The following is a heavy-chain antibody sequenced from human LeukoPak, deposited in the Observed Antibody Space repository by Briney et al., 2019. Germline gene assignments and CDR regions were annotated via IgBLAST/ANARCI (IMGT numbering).Heavy chain of an antibody. J-gene: IGHJ4*02. CDR2: IKQDGSEK. CDR3: ARHLSGVTGYTYGRGIDN. CDR1: GFTFSSYW. Sequence: GGSLRLSCAASGFTFSSYWMSWVRQAPGKGLEWVANIKQDGSEKYYVDSVKGRFTISRDNAKNSLYLQMNSLRAEDTAVYYCARHLSGVTGYTYGRGIDNWGQGTLVTVSS. D-gene: IGHD5-18*01. V-gene: IGHV3-7*01.